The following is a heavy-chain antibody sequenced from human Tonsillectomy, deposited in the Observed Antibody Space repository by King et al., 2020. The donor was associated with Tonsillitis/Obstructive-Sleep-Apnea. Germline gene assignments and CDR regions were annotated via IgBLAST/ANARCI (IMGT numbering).Heavy chain of an antibody. J-gene: IGHJ4*02. D-gene: IGHD6-19*01. CDR2: ISGNDGST. Sequence: VQLVESGGGLVQPGESLRLSCAASGFTLSSYAMSWVRQAPGKGLEWVSGISGNDGSTYYADSVKGRFTISRDNSKNTLHLQMNSLRAEDTAVNYCAKDLGRDTSGWDYWGQGTLVTVSS. CDR1: GFTLSSYA. CDR3: AKDLGRDTSGWDY. V-gene: IGHV3-23*04.